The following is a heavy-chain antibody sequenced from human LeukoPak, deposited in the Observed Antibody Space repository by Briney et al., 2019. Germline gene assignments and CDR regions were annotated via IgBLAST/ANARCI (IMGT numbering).Heavy chain of an antibody. J-gene: IGHJ4*02. CDR3: ARIYPRLAAAGN. CDR2: IYSGGST. D-gene: IGHD6-13*01. V-gene: IGHV3-66*01. CDR1: GFTVSSNY. Sequence: GGSLRLSCAASGFTVSSNYMSWVRQAPGKGLEWVSVIYSGGSTNYADSVKGRFTISRDNSKNTLYLQMNSLRADDTAVYYCARIYPRLAAAGNWGQGTLVTVSS.